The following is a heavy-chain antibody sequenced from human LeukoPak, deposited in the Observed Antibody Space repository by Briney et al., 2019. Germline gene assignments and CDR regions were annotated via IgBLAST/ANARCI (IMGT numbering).Heavy chain of an antibody. CDR1: GDSIRSYY. D-gene: IGHD6-13*01. Sequence: SETLSLTCTVSGDSIRSYYWSWIRQPPGKGLEWTGYIYYTGSTNYNPSLKSRVTISVDTSRNQFSLKLSSVTAADTAVYYCATAGSWQGALDYWGQGTLVTVSS. CDR2: IYYTGST. V-gene: IGHV4-59*01. CDR3: ATAGSWQGALDY. J-gene: IGHJ4*02.